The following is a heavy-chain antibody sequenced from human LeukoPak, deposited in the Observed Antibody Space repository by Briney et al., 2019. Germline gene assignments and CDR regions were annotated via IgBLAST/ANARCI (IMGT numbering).Heavy chain of an antibody. CDR2: ISAYNGNT. Sequence: ASVKVSCKASGYTFTSYGISWVRQAPGQGLEWMGWISAYNGNTNYAQKLQGRVTMTTDTSTSTAYMELRSLRSDDTAVYYCARDNKLDYVWGSYPRFDPWGRGTLVTVS. CDR1: GYTFTSYG. CDR3: ARDNKLDYVWGSYPRFDP. V-gene: IGHV1-18*04. J-gene: IGHJ5*02. D-gene: IGHD3-16*02.